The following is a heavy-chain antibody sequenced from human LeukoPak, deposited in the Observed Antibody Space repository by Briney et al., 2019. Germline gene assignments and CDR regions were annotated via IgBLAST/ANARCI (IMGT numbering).Heavy chain of an antibody. CDR1: GFTFSSSA. Sequence: GGSLRLSCAASGFTFSSSAMSWVRQAPGKGLEWVSAISNNGGYTYYADSVQGRFTISRDNSKSTLCLQMNSLRAEDTAVYYCARVTWYFDLWGRGTLVTVSS. CDR2: ISNNGGYT. CDR3: ARVTWYFDL. V-gene: IGHV3-23*01. D-gene: IGHD2-21*02. J-gene: IGHJ2*01.